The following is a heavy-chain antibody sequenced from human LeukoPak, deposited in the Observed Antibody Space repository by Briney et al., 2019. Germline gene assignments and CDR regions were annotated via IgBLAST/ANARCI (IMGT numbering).Heavy chain of an antibody. V-gene: IGHV4-34*01. D-gene: IGHD4-4*01. J-gene: IGHJ6*02. CDR1: GGSFSGYY. CDR2: INHSGST. Sequence: PSETLSLTCAVYGGSFSGYYWSWIRQPPGKGLEWVGEINHSGSTHYNPSLKSRVTISVDTPKNQFSLKLSSVTAADTAVYYCARDRHYKLPTLHYYYYGMDVWGQGTTVTVSS. CDR3: ARDRHYKLPTLHYYYYGMDV.